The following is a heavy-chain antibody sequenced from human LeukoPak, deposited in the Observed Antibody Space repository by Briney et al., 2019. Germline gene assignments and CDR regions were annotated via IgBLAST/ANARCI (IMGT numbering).Heavy chain of an antibody. Sequence: PGGSLRLSCAASGFTFSSYAMSWVRRTPGTGLEWVSGIGGNGGSTYYADSVKGRFTIYRDNSKNTLFLQMNSLRAEDTAVYYCAKMPVSYSSGWSNFDYWGQGTLVTVSS. J-gene: IGHJ4*02. CDR3: AKMPVSYSSGWSNFDY. V-gene: IGHV3-23*01. D-gene: IGHD6-19*01. CDR1: GFTFSSYA. CDR2: IGGNGGST.